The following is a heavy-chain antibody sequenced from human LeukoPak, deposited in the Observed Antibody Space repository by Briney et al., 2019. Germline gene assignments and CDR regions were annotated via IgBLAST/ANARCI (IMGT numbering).Heavy chain of an antibody. CDR1: GDSISSRS. V-gene: IGHV4-59*11. CDR3: ARQYYSHRSGYYAYYDF. CDR2: TYYSGSGST. D-gene: IGHD3-22*01. Sequence: SETLSLTCTVSGDSISSRSWSWIRQPPGEGLEWIGYTYYSGSGSTTYNPSLKSRVTISADTSKNQFSLKLSSLTAADTAVYYCARQYYSHRSGYYAYYDFWSQGTLVTVSS. J-gene: IGHJ4*02.